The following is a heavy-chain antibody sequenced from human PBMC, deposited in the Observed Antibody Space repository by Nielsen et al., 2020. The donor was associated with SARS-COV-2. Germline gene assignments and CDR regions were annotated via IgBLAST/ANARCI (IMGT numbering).Heavy chain of an antibody. J-gene: IGHJ5*02. CDR2: IIPIFGTA. CDR3: ARPAGDPGRFDP. CDR1: GGTFSSYA. Sequence: SVKVSCKASGGTFSSYAISWVRQAPGQGLEWMGGIIPIFGTANYAQKFQGRVTITADESTSTAYMELSSLRSEDTAVYYCARPAGDPGRFDPWGQGTLVTVSS. D-gene: IGHD2-21*02. V-gene: IGHV1-69*13.